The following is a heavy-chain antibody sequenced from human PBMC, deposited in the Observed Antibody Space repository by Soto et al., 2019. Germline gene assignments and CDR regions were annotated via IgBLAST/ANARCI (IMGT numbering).Heavy chain of an antibody. CDR1: GGTFSSYA. D-gene: IGHD2-2*01. CDR2: IIPIFGAA. V-gene: IGHV1-69*13. J-gene: IGHJ4*02. Sequence: GASVKVSCKASGGTFSSYAISWVRQAPGQGLERMGGIIPIFGAANYAQKFQGRVTITADESTSTAYMELRSLRSDDTAVYYCARDSSTLVVPAAGDYWGQGTLVTVS. CDR3: ARDSSTLVVPAAGDY.